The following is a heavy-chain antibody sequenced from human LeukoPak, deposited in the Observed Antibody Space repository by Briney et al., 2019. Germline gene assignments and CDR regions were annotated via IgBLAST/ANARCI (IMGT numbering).Heavy chain of an antibody. CDR3: ARDLRVAVTGNWRWFDP. CDR1: GFTFSNHW. CDR2: IKQDGSEK. D-gene: IGHD6-19*01. J-gene: IGHJ5*02. V-gene: IGHV3-7*01. Sequence: GGSLRLACAASGFTFSNHWMSWVRQAPGKGLEWVANIKQDGSEKYYVDSVKGRFTISRDNAKNSLYLQMNSLRVEDTAVYYCARDLRVAVTGNWRWFDPCGLGTLVTVSS.